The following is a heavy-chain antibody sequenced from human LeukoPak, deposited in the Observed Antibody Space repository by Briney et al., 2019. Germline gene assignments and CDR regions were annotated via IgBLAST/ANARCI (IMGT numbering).Heavy chain of an antibody. CDR1: EFTFRSNG. J-gene: IGHJ6*03. Sequence: PGGPLRFSCAASEFTFRSNGRPWFPKAPGKGLLWFPRINGDGSSTSYADSVKGRFTISRDNAKNTLYLQMNSLRAEDTAVYYCARDSLLWFGELLQDYYYYMDVWGKGTTVTVSS. CDR3: ARDSLLWFGELLQDYYYYMDV. V-gene: IGHV3-74*01. D-gene: IGHD3-10*01. CDR2: INGDGSST.